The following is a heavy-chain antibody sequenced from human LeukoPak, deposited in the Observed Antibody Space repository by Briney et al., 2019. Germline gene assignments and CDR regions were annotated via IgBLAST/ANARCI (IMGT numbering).Heavy chain of an antibody. CDR1: GGSISSYY. V-gene: IGHV4-59*01. Sequence: SETLSLTXTVSGGSISSYYWSWIRQPPGKGLEWIGYIYYSGSTNYNPSLKSRVTISVDTSKNQFSLKLSSVTAADTAVYYCARLKGVGCSSTSCYRDYYYYYMDVWGKGTTVTVSS. CDR3: ARLKGVGCSSTSCYRDYYYYYMDV. CDR2: IYYSGST. D-gene: IGHD2-2*02. J-gene: IGHJ6*03.